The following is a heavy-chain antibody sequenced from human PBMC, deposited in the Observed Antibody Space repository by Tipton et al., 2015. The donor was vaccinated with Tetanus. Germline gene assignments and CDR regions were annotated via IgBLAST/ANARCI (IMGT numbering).Heavy chain of an antibody. J-gene: IGHJ6*02. CDR3: ARDRGYSISSGMDL. Sequence: QLVQSGAEVKKHGASVKVSCKASGYTFTGYYIYWVRQAPGQGLEWMGWIDPNSGSTVYAQKFQGTVPMTRDTSISTAYMELRSLCSDVPAVYYCARDRGYSISSGMDLWGPGTPVTVS. V-gene: IGHV1-2*02. CDR1: GYTFTGYY. D-gene: IGHD3-22*01. CDR2: IDPNSGST.